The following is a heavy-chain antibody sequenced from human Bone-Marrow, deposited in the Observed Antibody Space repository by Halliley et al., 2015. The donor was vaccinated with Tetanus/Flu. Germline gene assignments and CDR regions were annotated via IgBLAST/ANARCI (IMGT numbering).Heavy chain of an antibody. CDR2: ISDSGNTV. J-gene: IGHJ6*02. Sequence: SLRLSCVASGFRFSDYEMTWVRQTPGKGLQWLSYISDSGNTVYYADSVKGRFTISRDNAKKSLYLQMNSLRLEDTAVYYCAREGNFYDSRASPRGEVISDIKFYSSLDVWGQGSSVTVSS. CDR3: AREGNFYDSRASPRGEVISDIKFYSSLDV. CDR1: GFRFSDYE. V-gene: IGHV3-48*03. D-gene: IGHD3-22*01.